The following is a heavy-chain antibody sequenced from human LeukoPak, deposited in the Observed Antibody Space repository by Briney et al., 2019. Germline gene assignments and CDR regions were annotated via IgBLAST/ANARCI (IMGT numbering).Heavy chain of an antibody. CDR1: EFTFSNYG. CDR2: ISYDGNNK. V-gene: IGHV3-30*03. CDR3: AQWAGVWGVITPLDH. Sequence: GSLRLSCAASEFTFSNYGMHWVRQGPGKRLEWVALISYDGNNKYYADSVKDRFTISRDNSKNTLYLQMNSLRAEDTAVYYCAQWAGVWGVITPLDHWGQGTLVTVSS. D-gene: IGHD3-10*01. J-gene: IGHJ4*02.